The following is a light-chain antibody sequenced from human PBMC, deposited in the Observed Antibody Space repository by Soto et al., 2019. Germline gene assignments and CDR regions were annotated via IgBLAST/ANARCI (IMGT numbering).Light chain of an antibody. J-gene: IGLJ2*01. CDR2: DVS. CDR1: SSDVGGYNY. CDR3: SSYTSSSTYVV. Sequence: QSVLTQPASVSGSPGQSITISCTGTSSDVGGYNYVSWYQQHPGNAPKLMIYDVSNRPSGVSNRFSGSKSGNTASLTISGLQAEDEDDYYCSSYTSSSTYVVFGGGTQLTVL. V-gene: IGLV2-14*01.